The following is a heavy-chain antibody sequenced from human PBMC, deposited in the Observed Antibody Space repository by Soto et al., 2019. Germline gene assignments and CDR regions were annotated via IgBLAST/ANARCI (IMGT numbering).Heavy chain of an antibody. CDR2: IIPILGIA. V-gene: IGHV1-69*02. D-gene: IGHD3-10*01. J-gene: IGHJ6*03. Sequence: QVQLVQSGAEVKKPGSSVKVSCRASGGTFSSYTISWVRQVPGQGLEWMGRIIPILGIANYAQKFQGRVTITADKSTSTAYMELSSLRSEDTAVYYCARHYYGSGSYHMDVWGKGTTVTVSS. CDR1: GGTFSSYT. CDR3: ARHYYGSGSYHMDV.